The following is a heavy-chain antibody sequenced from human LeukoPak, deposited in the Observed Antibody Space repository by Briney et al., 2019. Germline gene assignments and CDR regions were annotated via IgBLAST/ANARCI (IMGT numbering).Heavy chain of an antibody. D-gene: IGHD4-17*01. CDR2: VNPKSTGT. J-gene: IGHJ3*02. Sequence: ASVKVSCKASGYTFTDYFMHWVRQAPAQGLEWMGWVNPKSTGTNIAQKFRGRVTLTSDTSSSTVYMEMSRLTSDDTAVYYCARDVSRIVGYGLDIWGQGTMVTVSS. CDR1: GYTFTDYF. CDR3: ARDVSRIVGYGLDI. V-gene: IGHV1-2*02.